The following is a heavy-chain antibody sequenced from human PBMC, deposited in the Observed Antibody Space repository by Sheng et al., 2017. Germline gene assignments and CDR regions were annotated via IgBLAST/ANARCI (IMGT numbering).Heavy chain of an antibody. D-gene: IGHD6-13*01. Sequence: QVQLVESGGGVAQPGGSLRLSCAASGFIFSNNAMHWVRQAPGKGLEWVAFIQNDGNWQYYADSVKGRFTISRDNSKDMLYLHMNSLRPEDTAEYYCAKEKSRSGWFDSWGQGTLVTVSS. CDR3: AKEKSRSGWFDS. CDR2: IQNDGNWQ. CDR1: GFIFSNNA. J-gene: IGHJ5*01. V-gene: IGHV3-30*02.